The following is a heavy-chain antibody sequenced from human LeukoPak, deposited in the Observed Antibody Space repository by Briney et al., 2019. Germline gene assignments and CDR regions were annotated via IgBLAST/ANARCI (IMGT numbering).Heavy chain of an antibody. V-gene: IGHV4-59*01. Sequence: SSETLSLTCTVSGGSISSYYWSWIRQPPGKGLEWIGYIYYSGSTNYNPSLKSRVTISVDTSKNQFSLKLSSVTAADTAVYYCARAGVGDAFDIWGQGTMVTVSS. CDR2: IYYSGST. CDR1: GGSISSYY. CDR3: ARAGVGDAFDI. J-gene: IGHJ3*02. D-gene: IGHD3-3*01.